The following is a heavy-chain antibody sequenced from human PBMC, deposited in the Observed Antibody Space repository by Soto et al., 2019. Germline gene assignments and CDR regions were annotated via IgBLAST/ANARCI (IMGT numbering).Heavy chain of an antibody. J-gene: IGHJ2*01. CDR1: GFTFSSYW. D-gene: IGHD3-22*01. CDR3: ARDRPYYYDSSGYYIHHWYFDL. Sequence: GGSLRLSCAASGFTFSSYWMSWVRQAPGKGLEWVANIKQDGSEKYYVDSVKGRFTISRDNAKNSLYLQMNSLRAEDTAVYYCARDRPYYYDSSGYYIHHWYFDLWGRGTLVTVSS. CDR2: IKQDGSEK. V-gene: IGHV3-7*05.